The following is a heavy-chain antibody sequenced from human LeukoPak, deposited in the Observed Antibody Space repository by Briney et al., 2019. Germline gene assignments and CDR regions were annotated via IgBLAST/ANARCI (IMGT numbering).Heavy chain of an antibody. J-gene: IGHJ4*02. D-gene: IGHD3-10*01. CDR3: ARSHYYGSGSYYNTPASDY. Sequence: SETLSLTCSVSGGSVSSGSYYWSWIRQPPGKGLEWIGYIYYSGSTYYNPSLKSRVTISVDTSKNQFSLKLSSVTAADTAVYYCARSHYYGSGSYYNTPASDYWGQGTLVTVSS. V-gene: IGHV4-61*01. CDR1: GGSVSSGSYY. CDR2: IYYSGST.